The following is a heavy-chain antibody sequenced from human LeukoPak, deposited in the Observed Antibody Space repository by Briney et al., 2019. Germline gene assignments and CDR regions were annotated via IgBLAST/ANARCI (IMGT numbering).Heavy chain of an antibody. CDR1: GFTFNSYW. D-gene: IGHD5-18*01. Sequence: GGSLRRSCAASGFTFNSYWMHWVREAPGKGLVWVSRINSDGSSTSYADSVKGRFTISRDNAKNTLYLQMNSLRAEDTAVYSCARGGNGYSYSSHYWGQGTLVTVSS. CDR3: ARGGNGYSYSSHY. CDR2: INSDGSST. J-gene: IGHJ4*02. V-gene: IGHV3-74*01.